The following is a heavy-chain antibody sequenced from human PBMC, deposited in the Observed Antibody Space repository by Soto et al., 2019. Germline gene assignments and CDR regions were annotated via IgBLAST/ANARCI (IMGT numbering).Heavy chain of an antibody. V-gene: IGHV3-30-3*01. CDR2: ISKGGSNL. CDR1: GFTLSSYA. Sequence: GGSLRLSCAASGFTLSSYAIHWVRRAPGKGLEWVTVISKGGSNLYFADSVKGRFTISRDNSKNTLYLQMNSLRSEDTAVYYCAREVEYTTTFGISSSFDYWGPGTLVTVSS. CDR3: AREVEYTTTFGISSSFDY. J-gene: IGHJ4*02. D-gene: IGHD3-10*02.